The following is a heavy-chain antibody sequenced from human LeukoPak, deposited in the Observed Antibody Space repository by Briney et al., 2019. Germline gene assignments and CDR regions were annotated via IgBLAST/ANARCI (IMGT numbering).Heavy chain of an antibody. CDR1: GFTFSSYG. CDR3: AKDEGIAAAGTGLDY. D-gene: IGHD6-13*01. V-gene: IGHV3-30*18. Sequence: GGSLRLSCAASGFTFSSYGMHWVRQAPGKGLERVAVISYDGSNKYYADSVKGRFTISRDNSKNTLYLQMNSLRAEDTAVYYCAKDEGIAAAGTGLDYWGQGTLVTVSS. CDR2: ISYDGSNK. J-gene: IGHJ4*02.